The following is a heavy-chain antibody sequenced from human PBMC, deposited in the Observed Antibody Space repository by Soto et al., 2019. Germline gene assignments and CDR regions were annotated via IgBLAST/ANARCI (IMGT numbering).Heavy chain of an antibody. CDR2: LIPLFGTT. D-gene: IGHD7-27*01. J-gene: IGHJ4*02. Sequence: QVQLVQSGAEVKKPVSSVNVSCEASGGTFSGHAISWVRQAPGQGPEWMGGLIPLFGTTQHAQNFKDRLRITADKSTSTAYMELTSLRFEDTAIYYCARGPNWGYRFDSWGQGTLVTVSS. V-gene: IGHV1-69*06. CDR3: ARGPNWGYRFDS. CDR1: GGTFSGHA.